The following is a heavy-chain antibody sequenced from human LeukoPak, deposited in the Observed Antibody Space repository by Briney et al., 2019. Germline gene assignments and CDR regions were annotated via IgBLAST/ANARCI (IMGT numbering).Heavy chain of an antibody. CDR1: GGSISSGGYY. CDR2: IYYSGST. D-gene: IGHD6-13*01. J-gene: IGHJ4*02. V-gene: IGHV4-31*03. CDR3: AREYIAAAGKPGNFDY. Sequence: PSETLSLTCTVSGGSISSGGYYWSWIRQHPGKGLEWIGYIYYSGSTYYNPSLKSRVTISVDTSKNQFSLKLSSVTAADTAVYYCAREYIAAAGKPGNFDYWGQGTLVTISS.